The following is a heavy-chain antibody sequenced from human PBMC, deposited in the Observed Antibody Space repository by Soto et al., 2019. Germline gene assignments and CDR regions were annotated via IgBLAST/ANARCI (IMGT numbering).Heavy chain of an antibody. J-gene: IGHJ5*02. CDR1: GGTFSSYT. CDR2: IIPILGIA. V-gene: IGHV1-69*02. CDR3: AVNPDIVVVPAAMPFDP. D-gene: IGHD2-2*01. Sequence: QVQLVQSGAEVKKPGSSVKVSCKASGGTFSSYTISWVRQAPEQGLEWMGRIIPILGIANYAQKFQGRVTITAXXSXSXXYMELSSLRSEDTAVYYCAVNPDIVVVPAAMPFDPWGQGTLVTVSS.